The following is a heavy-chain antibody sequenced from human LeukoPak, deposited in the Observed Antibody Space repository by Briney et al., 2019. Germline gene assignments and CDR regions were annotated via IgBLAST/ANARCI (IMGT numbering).Heavy chain of an antibody. V-gene: IGHV3-23*01. CDR2: ISGSGSNT. D-gene: IGHD1-26*01. Sequence: GGSLRLSCAASGITFSGSGMSWVRQAPGKGLEWVSTISGSGSNTHYADSVKGRFTISRDNYKDTLYMQMNSLRVEDTAVYYCARGGSYLSAFDIWGQGTMVTVSS. J-gene: IGHJ3*02. CDR3: ARGGSYLSAFDI. CDR1: GITFSGSG.